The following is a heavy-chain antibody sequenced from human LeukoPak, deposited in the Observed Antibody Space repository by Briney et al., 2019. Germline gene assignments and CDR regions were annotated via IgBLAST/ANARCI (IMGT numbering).Heavy chain of an antibody. CDR3: ARAVRLGSFDP. CDR2: IYHSGNS. J-gene: IGHJ5*02. Sequence: GSLRLSCAASGFTFSSYAMSWVRQAPGKGLEWIGSIYHSGNSYYNPSLKSRVTISVDTSKNQFSLKLSSVTAADTAVYYCARAVRLGSFDPWGQGTLVTVSS. D-gene: IGHD3-16*01. V-gene: IGHV4-38-2*01. CDR1: GFTFSSYA.